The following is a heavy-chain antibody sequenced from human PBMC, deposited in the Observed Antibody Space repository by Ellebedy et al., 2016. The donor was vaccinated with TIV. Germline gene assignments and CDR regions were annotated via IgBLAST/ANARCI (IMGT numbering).Heavy chain of an antibody. CDR1: GYTFTSYY. CDR2: INPSGGRT. Sequence: ASVKVSCXASGYTFTSYYMHWVQQAPGQGLEWMGIINPSGGRTSYAQKFQGRVTMTRDTSTSTVYMELSSLRSEDTAVYYCAGDLFGGITADYWGQGTLVTVSS. V-gene: IGHV1-46*01. J-gene: IGHJ4*02. CDR3: AGDLFGGITADY. D-gene: IGHD3-16*01.